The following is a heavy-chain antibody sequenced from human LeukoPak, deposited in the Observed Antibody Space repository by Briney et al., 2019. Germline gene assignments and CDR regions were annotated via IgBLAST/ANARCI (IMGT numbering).Heavy chain of an antibody. CDR1: GYSISSGYY. CDR2: IYHSGST. J-gene: IGHJ4*02. CDR3: IDDYGGKMG. D-gene: IGHD4-23*01. Sequence: SETLSLTCTVSGYSISSGYYWGWIRQPPGKGLEWIGSIYHSGSTYYNPSLKSRVTIPVDTSKNQFSLKLSSVTAADTAVYYCIDDYGGKMGWGQGTLVTVSS. V-gene: IGHV4-38-2*02.